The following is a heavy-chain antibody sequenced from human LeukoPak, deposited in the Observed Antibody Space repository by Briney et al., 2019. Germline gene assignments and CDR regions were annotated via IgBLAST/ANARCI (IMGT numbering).Heavy chain of an antibody. CDR2: INHSGST. V-gene: IGHV4-34*01. Sequence: SETLSLTCAVYGGSFSGYYWSWIRQPPGKGLEWIGEINHSGSTYYNPSLKSRVTISVDTSKNQFSLKLNSVTAADTAVYYCARGLVVAAAIGFDWGQGTLVIVSS. CDR1: GGSFSGYY. J-gene: IGHJ4*02. CDR3: ARGLVVAAAIGFD. D-gene: IGHD2-15*01.